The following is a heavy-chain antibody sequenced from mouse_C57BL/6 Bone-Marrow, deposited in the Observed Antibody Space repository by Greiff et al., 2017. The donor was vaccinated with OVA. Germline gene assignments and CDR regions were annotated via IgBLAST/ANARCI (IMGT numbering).Heavy chain of an antibody. CDR2: INPSNGGT. CDR1: GYTFTSYW. J-gene: IGHJ4*01. V-gene: IGHV1-53*01. Sequence: QVQLQQPGTELVKPGASVKLSCKASGYTFTSYWMHWVKQRPGQGLEWIGNINPSNGGTNYNEKFKGKATLTADTSSSTAYMQLSSLTSEDSAVYYCAPPEDYGSSLYAMDYWGQGTSVTVSS. D-gene: IGHD1-1*01. CDR3: APPEDYGSSLYAMDY.